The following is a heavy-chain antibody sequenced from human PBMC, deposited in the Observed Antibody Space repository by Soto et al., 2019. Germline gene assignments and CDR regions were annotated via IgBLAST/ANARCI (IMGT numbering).Heavy chain of an antibody. J-gene: IGHJ5*02. CDR2: INHSGST. CDR1: GGSFSDYY. V-gene: IGHV4-34*01. CDR3: ARVPTP. Sequence: PSETLSLTCAVYGGSFSDYYWTWIRQPPGKGLEWIGEINHSGSTTYNPSLKSRVTISVDRSKNQFSLKLSSVTAADTAVYYCARVPTPWGQGTLVTVSS.